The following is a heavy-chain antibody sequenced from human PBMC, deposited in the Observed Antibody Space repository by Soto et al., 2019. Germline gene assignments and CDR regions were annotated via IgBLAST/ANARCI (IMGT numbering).Heavy chain of an antibody. V-gene: IGHV4-31*03. J-gene: IGHJ4*02. CDR3: ERIRLNYYDSSMVDY. CDR2: IYYSGST. Sequence: SETLSLTCTVSGGSISSGGYYWSWIRQHPGEGLEWIGYIYYSGSTYYNPSLKSRVTISVDTSKNQFSLKLSSVTAADTAVYYCERIRLNYYDSSMVDYWGQGTLVTVHS. CDR1: GGSISSGGYY. D-gene: IGHD3-22*01.